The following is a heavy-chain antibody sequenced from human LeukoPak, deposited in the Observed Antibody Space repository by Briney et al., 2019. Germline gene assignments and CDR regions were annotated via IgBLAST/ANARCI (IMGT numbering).Heavy chain of an antibody. V-gene: IGHV3-23*01. CDR1: GFTFSSYA. D-gene: IGHD3-3*01. Sequence: PGGSLRLSCAASGFTFSSYAMSWVRQAPGKGLEWVSAISGSGGSTYYADSVKGRFTISRDNSKNTLYLQMSSLRAEDTAVYYCAKDVGYDFWSGYYFDYWGQGTLVTVSS. CDR3: AKDVGYDFWSGYYFDY. CDR2: ISGSGGST. J-gene: IGHJ4*02.